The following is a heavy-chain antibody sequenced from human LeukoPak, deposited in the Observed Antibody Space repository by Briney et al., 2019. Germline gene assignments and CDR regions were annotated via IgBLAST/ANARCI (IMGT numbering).Heavy chain of an antibody. CDR1: GYTFTSYA. V-gene: IGHV7-4-1*02. J-gene: IGHJ4*02. CDR2: INTNTGSP. Sequence: ASVKVSCKASGYTFTSYAMNWVRQAPGQGLEWMGWINTNTGSPTYAQGFTGRFVFSLDTSVSTAYLQISGLKAEDTAVYYCAIDGVTTVTMLDYWGQGTLVTVSS. CDR3: AIDGVTTVTMLDY. D-gene: IGHD4-17*01.